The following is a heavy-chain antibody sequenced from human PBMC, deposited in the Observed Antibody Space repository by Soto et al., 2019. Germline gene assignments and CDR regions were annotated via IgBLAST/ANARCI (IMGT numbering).Heavy chain of an antibody. CDR1: GGSISSRGYY. CDR2: IYYSGST. V-gene: IGHV4-39*01. J-gene: IGHJ5*02. Sequence: LSLTCTVSGGSISSRGYYWGWIRQPPGKGLEWIGTIYYSGSTYYNPSLKSRVTISVDTSKNQFSLKLSSVTAADTAVYYCANSNWFDPWGQGTLVTVSS. CDR3: ANSNWFDP.